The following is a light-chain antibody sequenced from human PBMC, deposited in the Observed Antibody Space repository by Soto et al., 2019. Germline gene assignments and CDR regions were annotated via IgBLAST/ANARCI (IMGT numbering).Light chain of an antibody. V-gene: IGLV4-69*01. J-gene: IGLJ3*02. CDR2: LNSDGSH. CDR3: QTWGTGYWV. CDR1: SGHSSYA. Sequence: QPVLTQSPSASASLGASVKLTCTLSSGHSSYAIAWHQQQPEKGPRYLMKLNSDGSHTKGDGIPDRFSGSSSGAERYLTISSLQSEDEADYSCQTWGTGYWVFGGGTKRTVL.